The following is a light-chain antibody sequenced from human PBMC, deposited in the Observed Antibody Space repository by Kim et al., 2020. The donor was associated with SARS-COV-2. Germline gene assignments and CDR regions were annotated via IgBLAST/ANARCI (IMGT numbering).Light chain of an antibody. V-gene: IGLV3-1*01. J-gene: IGLJ2*01. CDR1: NLGNKY. CDR2: QDS. CDR3: QAWDSSAIV. Sequence: SYELTQPPSVSVSPGQTASITCSGDNLGNKYACWYQQKPGQSPVLVIYQDSKRPSGIPERFSGSNSGNTATLTISGTQAMDEADYYCQAWDSSAIVFGGGTQLTVL.